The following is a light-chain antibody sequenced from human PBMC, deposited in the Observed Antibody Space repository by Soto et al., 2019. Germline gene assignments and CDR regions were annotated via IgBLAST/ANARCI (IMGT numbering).Light chain of an antibody. J-gene: IGKJ2*01. V-gene: IGKV1-5*03. Sequence: DIQMTQSPSTLSASVGDRVTITCRASQSISNWLAWYQQKPGKAPKLLIYKASTLQSGVPSRFSGSGSGADFTLTISSLQPDDFGTYDCQQYTSYYTFGQGTKLEIK. CDR2: KAS. CDR3: QQYTSYYT. CDR1: QSISNW.